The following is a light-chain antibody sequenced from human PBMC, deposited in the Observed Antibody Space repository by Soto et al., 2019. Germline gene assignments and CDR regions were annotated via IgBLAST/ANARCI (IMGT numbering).Light chain of an antibody. CDR3: AAWDDSLNGWV. CDR2: INN. CDR1: SSNIGSNT. V-gene: IGLV1-44*01. J-gene: IGLJ3*02. Sequence: QSVLTQPPSASGTPGQRVTISCSGSSSNIGSNTVNWYQQLPGTAPNLLIYINNQRPSGVPDLFSGSKSGTSASLAISGLQSEDEADYYYAAWDDSLNGWVFGGGTKLTVL.